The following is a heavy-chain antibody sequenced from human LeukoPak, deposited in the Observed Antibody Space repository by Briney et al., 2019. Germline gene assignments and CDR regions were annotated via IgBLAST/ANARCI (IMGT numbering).Heavy chain of an antibody. J-gene: IGHJ4*02. Sequence: GGSLSLSCAASGFTFSSYSMNWVRQAPGKGLEWVSYISSSSSTIDYADSVKGRFTISRDNATNSLYLQMNSLRAEDTALYYCATTVTHRTFDYWDQGTLVTVSS. CDR2: ISSSSSTI. CDR3: ATTVTHRTFDY. V-gene: IGHV3-48*01. CDR1: GFTFSSYS. D-gene: IGHD4-11*01.